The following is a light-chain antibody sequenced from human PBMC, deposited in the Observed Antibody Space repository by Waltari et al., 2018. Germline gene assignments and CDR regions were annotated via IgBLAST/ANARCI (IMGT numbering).Light chain of an antibody. CDR3: CSYAGNYIWV. V-gene: IGLV2-23*02. CDR2: DVS. CDR1: SRDIGRYDI. J-gene: IGLJ3*02. Sequence: QSALTQPASVSGSPGQSVTISCTGASRDIGRYDIVSWYQQHPGNAPKLIICDVSTPPSGVSDRFSGSKSCDTASLTISGLQFDDEADYYCCSYAGNYIWVFGGGTRLTVL.